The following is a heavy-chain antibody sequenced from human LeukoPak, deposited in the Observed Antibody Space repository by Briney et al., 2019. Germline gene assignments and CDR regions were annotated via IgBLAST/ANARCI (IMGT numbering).Heavy chain of an antibody. CDR3: AKDRGFSWATVSTALFEY. D-gene: IGHD4-17*01. J-gene: IGHJ4*02. Sequence: GGSLRLSCAASGFTFSSYAMSWVRQAPGKGLEWVSGISGSGGTTYYAHSVKGRFTISRDNSKNTLYVQMNSLRAEDTAVYYCAKDRGFSWATVSTALFEYWGLGNLVTVSS. CDR1: GFTFSSYA. CDR2: ISGSGGTT. V-gene: IGHV3-23*01.